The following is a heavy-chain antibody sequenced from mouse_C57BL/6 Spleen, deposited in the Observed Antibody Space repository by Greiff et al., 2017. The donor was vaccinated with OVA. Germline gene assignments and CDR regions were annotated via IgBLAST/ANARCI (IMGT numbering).Heavy chain of an antibody. CDR2: INPNNGGT. Sequence: EVKLVESGPELVKPGASVKMSCKASGYTFTDYNMHWVKQSHGKSLEWIGYINPNNGGTSYNQKFKGKATLTVNKSSSTAYMELRSLTSEDSAVYYCARSNYSNYDWFAYWGQGTLVTVSA. J-gene: IGHJ3*01. CDR1: GYTFTDYN. V-gene: IGHV1-22*01. D-gene: IGHD2-5*01. CDR3: ARSNYSNYDWFAY.